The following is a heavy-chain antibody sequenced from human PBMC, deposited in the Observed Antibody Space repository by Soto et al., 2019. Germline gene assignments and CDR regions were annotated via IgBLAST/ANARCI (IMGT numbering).Heavy chain of an antibody. CDR3: ARRYNWNHWGMDV. CDR2: VYYSGST. D-gene: IGHD1-20*01. CDR1: GDSITGGGYY. V-gene: IGHV4-31*03. J-gene: IGHJ6*02. Sequence: QVQLQESGPGLVKPSQTLSLTCTVSGDSITGGGYYWSWIRQLPGKGLEWIGYVYYSGSTYYNPSLKSRVTISLDTSNNQFSMTLSSVTAADTAVYYCARRYNWNHWGMDVWGQGTTVTVSS.